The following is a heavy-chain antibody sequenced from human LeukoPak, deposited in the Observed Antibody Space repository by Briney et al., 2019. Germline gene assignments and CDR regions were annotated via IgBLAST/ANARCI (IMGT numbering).Heavy chain of an antibody. J-gene: IGHJ4*02. CDR3: ARGDSSGWYEGNFDY. V-gene: IGHV3-21*01. CDR1: GFPFSGYS. Sequence: GGSLRLSCAGSGFPFSGYSMNWVRQTPGKGLEWVSSISSSSSYIYYADSVKGRFTVSRDNAKNSLYLQMSSQRAEDTAVYYCARGDSSGWYEGNFDYWGQGTLVTVSS. D-gene: IGHD6-19*01. CDR2: ISSSSSYI.